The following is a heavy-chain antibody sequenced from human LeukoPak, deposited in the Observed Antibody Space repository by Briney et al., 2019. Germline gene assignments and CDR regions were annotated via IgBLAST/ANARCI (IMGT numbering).Heavy chain of an antibody. Sequence: PSQTLSLTCAVSGGSISSGGYSWSWIRQPPGKGLEWIGYIYHSGSTYYNPSLKSRVTISVDRSKNQLSLKLSSVTAADTAVYYCARERGDYTLDYWGQGTLVTVSS. CDR3: ARERGDYTLDY. V-gene: IGHV4-30-2*01. CDR1: GGSISSGGYS. D-gene: IGHD4-17*01. CDR2: IYHSGST. J-gene: IGHJ4*02.